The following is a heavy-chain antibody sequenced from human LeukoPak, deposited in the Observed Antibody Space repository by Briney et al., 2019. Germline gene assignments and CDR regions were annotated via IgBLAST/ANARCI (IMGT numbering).Heavy chain of an antibody. CDR2: ITAYNGNT. J-gene: IGHJ4*02. CDR1: GYTFSSYG. Sequence: ASVKVSCKASGYTFSSYGFSWVRQAPGQGLEWMGWITAYNGNTNYAQKLQGRVTMTTDTSTSTAYMELRSLRSDDTAVYYCAREDCSGGSCYCDYWGQGTLVTVSS. V-gene: IGHV1-18*01. CDR3: AREDCSGGSCYCDY. D-gene: IGHD2-15*01.